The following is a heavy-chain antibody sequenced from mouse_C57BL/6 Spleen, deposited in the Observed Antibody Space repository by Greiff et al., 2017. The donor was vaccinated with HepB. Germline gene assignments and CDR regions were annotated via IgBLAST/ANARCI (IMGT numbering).Heavy chain of an antibody. CDR3: VITTVVAHWYFDV. Sequence: EVQGVESGGGLVKPGGSLKLSCAASGFTFSDYGMHWVRQAPEKGLEWVAYISSGSSTIYYADTVKGRFTISRDNAKNTLFLQMTSLRSEDTAMYYCVITTVVAHWYFDVWGTGTTVTVSS. D-gene: IGHD1-1*01. CDR2: ISSGSSTI. V-gene: IGHV5-17*01. J-gene: IGHJ1*03. CDR1: GFTFSDYG.